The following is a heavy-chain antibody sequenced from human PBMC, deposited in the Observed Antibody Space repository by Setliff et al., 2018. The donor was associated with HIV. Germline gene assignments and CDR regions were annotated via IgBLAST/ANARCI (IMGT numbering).Heavy chain of an antibody. V-gene: IGHV4-59*11. J-gene: IGHJ4*02. Sequence: PSETLSLTCTVSGPSINIHYWSWIRQSPRKGFEWIGYIYSTGSTNYNPSFQSRVTISMVASRNQFSLKVTSVTAADTAVYYCAKGAGFYGDYTFDHWGQGRQVTVS. D-gene: IGHD4-17*01. CDR2: IYSTGST. CDR3: AKGAGFYGDYTFDH. CDR1: GPSINIHY.